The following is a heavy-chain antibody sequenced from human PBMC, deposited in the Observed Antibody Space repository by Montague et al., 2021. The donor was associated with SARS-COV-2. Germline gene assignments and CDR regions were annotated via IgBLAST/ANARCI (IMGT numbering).Heavy chain of an antibody. CDR3: VRDRLTKIAAAGIFEF. CDR1: GFDFSSKA. Sequence: SLRLSCAASGFDFSSKAMNWVRQAPGRGLEWVAVISFDGEYKWYADCVKGRFTISRDNLKNTLKLEMNSLRGDDSGVYFCVRDRLTKIAAAGIFEFWGQGTRVTVSS. D-gene: IGHD6-13*01. J-gene: IGHJ4*02. V-gene: IGHV3-30*04. CDR2: ISFDGEYK.